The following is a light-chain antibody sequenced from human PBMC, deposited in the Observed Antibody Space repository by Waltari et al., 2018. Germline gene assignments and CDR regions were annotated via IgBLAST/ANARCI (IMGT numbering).Light chain of an antibody. CDR1: SSDVGSHDY. V-gene: IGLV2-14*01. CDR2: DVN. Sequence: QSALTQPASVSGSPGQSITISCTGTSSDVGSHDYVSWYQQHPGKAPKLMIYDVNNRPLGVSNRFSGSKSGNTASLTISGLQAEDEGDYYCSTYISSRTLVIFGGGTKLTVL. J-gene: IGLJ2*01. CDR3: STYISSRTLVI.